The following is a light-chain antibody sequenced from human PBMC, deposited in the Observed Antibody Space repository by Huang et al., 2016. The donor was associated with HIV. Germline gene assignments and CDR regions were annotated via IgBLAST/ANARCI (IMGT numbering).Light chain of an antibody. J-gene: IGKJ4*01. CDR1: QRISSSY. CDR3: QQYGSSLLT. V-gene: IGKV3-20*01. Sequence: EIVLTQSPGTLSLSPGERATLSCRASQRISSSYLAWYQQKPVQAPRLLIYDASSRATGIPDRFSGSGSGTDFTLTISKLEPEDFALYYCQQYGSSLLTFGGGTKVEIK. CDR2: DAS.